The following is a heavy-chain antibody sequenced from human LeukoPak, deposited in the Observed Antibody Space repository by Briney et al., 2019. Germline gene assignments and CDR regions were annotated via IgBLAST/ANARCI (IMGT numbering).Heavy chain of an antibody. CDR3: ARSSFTYDNWFDT. CDR1: GGSIDSSRHR. D-gene: IGHD3-22*01. CDR2: IYYSGTT. Sequence: SETLSLTCTVSGGSIDSSRHRWDWVRQPPGKGLEWIASIYYSGTTEYNPSLKSRVTMSIDTSKNQFSLKLRSVTAADTSIYFCARSSFTYDNWFDTWGHGTLVTVSS. V-gene: IGHV4-39*01. J-gene: IGHJ5*01.